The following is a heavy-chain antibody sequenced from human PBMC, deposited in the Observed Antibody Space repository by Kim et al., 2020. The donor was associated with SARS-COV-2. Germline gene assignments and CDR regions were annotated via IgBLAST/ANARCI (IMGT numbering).Heavy chain of an antibody. CDR2: IYYTGST. D-gene: IGHD1-26*01. CDR3: HSQIVTGPGY. Sequence: SETLSLTCSVSNASVTSGGYYWSWIRQHPGKGLESIGYIYYTGSTDYSPSLKSRVTISLDTSKNQFSLRLTSVTAADTAVYYCHSQIVTGPGYWGQGTLV. J-gene: IGHJ4*02. CDR1: NASVTSGGYY. V-gene: IGHV4-31*03.